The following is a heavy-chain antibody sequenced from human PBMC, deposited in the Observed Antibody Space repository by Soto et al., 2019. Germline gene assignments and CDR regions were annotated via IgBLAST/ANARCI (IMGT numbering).Heavy chain of an antibody. CDR2: VYWNDAK. CDR3: AHRHFNKVAYFDF. CDR1: GFSLSTIGVG. V-gene: IGHV2-5*01. J-gene: IGHJ4*02. Sequence: HITLKESGPTLVKPTQTLTLTCTVSGFSLSTIGVGVGWIRQPPGKALEWLAIVYWNDAKRYSPSLENRLTIARDASKNQVVLTMTNMDPGDTATYYCAHRHFNKVAYFDFWGQGTLVTVSS.